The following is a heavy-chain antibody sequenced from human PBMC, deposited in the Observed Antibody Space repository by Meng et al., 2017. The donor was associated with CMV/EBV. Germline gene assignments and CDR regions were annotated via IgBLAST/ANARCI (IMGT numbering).Heavy chain of an antibody. CDR3: ARATSGTGSSSWYNNWFDP. Sequence: LSLTCAASGFTFSSYAMHWVRQAPGKGLEWVAVISYDGSNKYYADSVKGRFTISRDNSKNTLYLQMNSLRAEDTAVYYCARATSGTGSSSWYNNWFDPWGQGTLVTVSS. CDR2: ISYDGSNK. D-gene: IGHD6-13*01. J-gene: IGHJ5*02. V-gene: IGHV3-30-3*01. CDR1: GFTFSSYA.